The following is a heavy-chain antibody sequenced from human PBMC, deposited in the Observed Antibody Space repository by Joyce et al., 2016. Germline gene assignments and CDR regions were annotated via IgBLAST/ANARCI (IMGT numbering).Heavy chain of an antibody. CDR2: INPEDSDT. Sequence: EVQLVQSGGEVKKPGGSLKISCKGVGYSFTSYWLGWVRQMPGKGLELMGIINPEDSDTRYSPSFQGQVTISVDRSIKTAHLRWGSLRASDTAIYYCARSAVRGTLSPFFDYWGQGSLVTVSS. CDR3: ARSAVRGTLSPFFDY. J-gene: IGHJ4*02. D-gene: IGHD3-16*01. V-gene: IGHV5-51*01. CDR1: GYSFTSYW.